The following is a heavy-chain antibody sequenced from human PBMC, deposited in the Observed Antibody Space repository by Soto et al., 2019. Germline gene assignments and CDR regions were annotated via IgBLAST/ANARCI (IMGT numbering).Heavy chain of an antibody. Sequence: QVQLVQSGAEVKKPGASVKVSCKASGYTFTGYYMHWVRQAPGQGLEWMGWINPNSGGTNYAQKFQGRVTMTRDTSISTAYMELSRLRSDDTAVYYCARVNGYSSADEPFDYWGQGTLVTVSS. D-gene: IGHD6-19*01. CDR2: INPNSGGT. CDR1: GYTFTGYY. CDR3: ARVNGYSSADEPFDY. V-gene: IGHV1-2*02. J-gene: IGHJ4*02.